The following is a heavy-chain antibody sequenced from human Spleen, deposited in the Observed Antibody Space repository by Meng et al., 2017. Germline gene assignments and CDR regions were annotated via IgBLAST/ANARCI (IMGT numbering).Heavy chain of an antibody. D-gene: IGHD6-25*01. Sequence: ASVKVSCKPSGYNFPDYWLHWVRRAPGHGREWMGRINPKSGDTHYAQQFQARVTMTGDTSISTAYLELSGLRSDDTAMYHCARDEDISAAGNLFGDYWGQGTLVTVSS. J-gene: IGHJ4*02. CDR1: GYNFPDYW. CDR2: INPKSGDT. V-gene: IGHV1-2*06. CDR3: ARDEDISAAGNLFGDY.